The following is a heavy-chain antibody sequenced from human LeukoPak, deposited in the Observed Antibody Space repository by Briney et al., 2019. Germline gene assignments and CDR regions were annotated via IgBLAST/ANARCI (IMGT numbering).Heavy chain of an antibody. Sequence: PSETLSLTCTVSGDSITNSNYFWGWIRQPPGQGLEWIGEVFYNGNTHYNPSLKSRVIISTYTSKNQFSLTLTAVTASDTAIYYCARRSPLVVVTAAHYYDYWGQGTLVTVSS. V-gene: IGHV4-39*01. CDR3: ARRSPLVVVTAAHYYDY. CDR1: GDSITNSNYF. J-gene: IGHJ4*02. CDR2: VFYNGNT. D-gene: IGHD2-21*02.